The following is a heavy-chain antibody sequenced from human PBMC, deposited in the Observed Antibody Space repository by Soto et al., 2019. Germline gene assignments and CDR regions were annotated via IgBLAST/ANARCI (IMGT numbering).Heavy chain of an antibody. CDR3: ARDMEIRYYYGSGAAGYYYGMDV. D-gene: IGHD3-10*01. J-gene: IGHJ6*02. CDR1: GYTFTGYY. Sequence: QVRLVQSGAEVKKPGASVKVSCKASGYTFTGYYMHWVRQAPGQGLEWMGWINPNSGGTNYAQKFQGWVTMTRDTSISTAYMELSRLRSDDTAVYYCARDMEIRYYYGSGAAGYYYGMDVWGQGTTVTVSS. CDR2: INPNSGGT. V-gene: IGHV1-2*04.